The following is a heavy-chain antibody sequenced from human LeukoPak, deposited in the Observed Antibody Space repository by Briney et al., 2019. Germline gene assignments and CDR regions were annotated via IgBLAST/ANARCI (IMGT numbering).Heavy chain of an antibody. CDR1: GFTFSSYS. Sequence: GGSLRLSCAAAGFTFSSYSMNWVSQAPGEGLEWVSSISISSTYIYYADSVKGRFTISRDNAKNSLYLQMNSLRAEDTAVYYCARDGSTVTNYYFDYWGQGTLVTVSS. CDR2: ISISSTYI. V-gene: IGHV3-21*01. D-gene: IGHD4-11*01. CDR3: ARDGSTVTNYYFDY. J-gene: IGHJ4*02.